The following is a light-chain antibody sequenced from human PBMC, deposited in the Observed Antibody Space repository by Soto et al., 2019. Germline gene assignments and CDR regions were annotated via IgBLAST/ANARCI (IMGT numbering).Light chain of an antibody. CDR3: QQYHSYWT. CDR2: DAS. V-gene: IGKV1-5*01. J-gene: IGKJ1*01. CDR1: QSISRW. Sequence: DIQMTPYPSGLSASVGDRVTITFRSSQSISRWLAWYQQKPGKAPKLLIYDASSLESGVPQRFSGSGSGTEFTLTISSLQTDYFSTYFCQQYHSYWTFGQGTKVDIK.